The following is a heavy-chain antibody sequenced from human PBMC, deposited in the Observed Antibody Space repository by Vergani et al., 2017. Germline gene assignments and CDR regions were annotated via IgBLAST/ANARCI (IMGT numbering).Heavy chain of an antibody. CDR3: AKGDIVVVPAAIEY. D-gene: IGHD2-2*01. V-gene: IGHV3-30*02. J-gene: IGHJ4*02. CDR2: IRYDGSNK. Sequence: VQLVESGGGLVKPGGSLRLSCAASGFTFSSYGMHWVRQAPGKGLEWVAFIRYDGSNKYYADSVKGRFTISRDNSKNTLYLQMNSLRAEDTAVYYCAKGDIVVVPAAIEYWGQGTLVTVSS. CDR1: GFTFSSYG.